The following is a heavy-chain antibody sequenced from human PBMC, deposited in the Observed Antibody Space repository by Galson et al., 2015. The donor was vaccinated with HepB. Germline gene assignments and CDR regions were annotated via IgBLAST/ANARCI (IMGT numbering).Heavy chain of an antibody. CDR1: GGTFSSYA. J-gene: IGHJ6*02. Sequence: SVKVSCKASGGTFSSYAISWVRQAPGQGLEWMGGIIPIFGTANYAQKFQGRVTITAYESTSTAYMELSSLRSEDTAVYYCARGLGQQDYYYYGMDVWGQGTTVTVSS. CDR3: ARGLGQQDYYYYGMDV. V-gene: IGHV1-69*13. CDR2: IIPIFGTA. D-gene: IGHD1/OR15-1a*01.